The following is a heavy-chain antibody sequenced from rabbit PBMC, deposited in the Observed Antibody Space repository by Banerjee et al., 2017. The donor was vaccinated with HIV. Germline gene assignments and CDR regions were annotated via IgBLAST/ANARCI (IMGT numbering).Heavy chain of an antibody. CDR2: IYPDYGST. D-gene: IGHD1-1*01. Sequence: QEQLVETGGGLVQPGGSLTLSCKASGSDISSYGISWVRQAPGKGLEWIAYIYPDYGSTDYASWVNGQFTISLDNAQNTVFLQMTNLTAADTATYFCARAYASSSVYYMTGLDLWGQGTLVTVS. CDR1: GSDISSYG. J-gene: IGHJ3*01. CDR3: ARAYASSSVYYMTGLDL. V-gene: IGHV1S47*01.